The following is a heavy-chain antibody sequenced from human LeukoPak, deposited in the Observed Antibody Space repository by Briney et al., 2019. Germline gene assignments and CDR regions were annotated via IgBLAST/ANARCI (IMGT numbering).Heavy chain of an antibody. CDR3: ASSLCSGGSCYPPGYYGMDV. CDR2: IYYTGST. V-gene: IGHV4-59*01. J-gene: IGHJ6*02. CDR1: GGSISNYY. Sequence: SETLSLTCNVSGGSISNYYWSWIRQPPGKGLEWIGDIYYTGSTNYNPSLKSRVSISVGTSKNQFSLKLSSVTAADTAVYYCASSLCSGGSCYPPGYYGMDVWGQGTTVTVSS. D-gene: IGHD2-15*01.